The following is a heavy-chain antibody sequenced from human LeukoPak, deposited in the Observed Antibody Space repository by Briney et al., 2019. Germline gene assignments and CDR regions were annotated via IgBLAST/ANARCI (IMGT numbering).Heavy chain of an antibody. V-gene: IGHV1-3*01. CDR1: GYTFTSYA. CDR2: INAGNGNT. CDR3: ARAWGSDYSSEREFDY. J-gene: IGHJ4*02. Sequence: GASVKGSCKASGYTFTSYAMHWVRQAPGQRLEWMGWINAGNGNTKYSQKFQGRVTITRDTSASTAYMELSSLRSEDTAVYYCARAWGSDYSSEREFDYWGPGTLVTVSS. D-gene: IGHD6-19*01.